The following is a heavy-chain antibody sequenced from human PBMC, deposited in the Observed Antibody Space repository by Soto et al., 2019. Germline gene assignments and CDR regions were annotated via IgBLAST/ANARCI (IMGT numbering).Heavy chain of an antibody. D-gene: IGHD2-15*01. V-gene: IGHV4-38-2*01. CDR3: ARARWYDAFDV. J-gene: IGHJ3*01. Sequence: SETLSLTCAVSGFFISSGNYWGWIRKPPGRGLEWIGSIFHGGNTYYNPSLKSRVTISVDMSKNQFSLKLNSVTAADTAVYYCARARWYDAFDVWGQGTVVTVS. CDR2: IFHGGNT. CDR1: GFFISSGNY.